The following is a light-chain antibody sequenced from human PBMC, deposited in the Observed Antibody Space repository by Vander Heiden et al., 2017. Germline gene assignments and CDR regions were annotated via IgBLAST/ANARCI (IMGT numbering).Light chain of an antibody. CDR2: NNN. Sequence: QSVLTQPPSASGTPGQRVTISCSGGMSNIGSNPVDWYLQLPGTAPKLLIYNNNQRPSGVPDRFSGSKSGTSASLAISGLQTEDEDTYYCAAWDDSLKVFGGGTKLTVL. CDR1: MSNIGSNP. CDR3: AAWDDSLKV. V-gene: IGLV1-44*01. J-gene: IGLJ3*02.